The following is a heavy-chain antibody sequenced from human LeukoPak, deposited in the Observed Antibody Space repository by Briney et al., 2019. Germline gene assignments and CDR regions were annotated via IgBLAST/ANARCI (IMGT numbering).Heavy chain of an antibody. V-gene: IGHV4-30-4*01. J-gene: IGHJ5*02. CDR2: IYYSGST. CDR1: GGSFSGYY. D-gene: IGHD3-3*01. CDR3: ARAGGITIFGVVYRFDP. Sequence: SETLSLTCAVYGGSFSGYYWSWIRQPPGKGLEWVGYIYYSGSTYYNPSLKSRVTISVDTSKNQFSLKLSSVTAADTAVYYCARAGGITIFGVVYRFDPWGQGTLVTVSS.